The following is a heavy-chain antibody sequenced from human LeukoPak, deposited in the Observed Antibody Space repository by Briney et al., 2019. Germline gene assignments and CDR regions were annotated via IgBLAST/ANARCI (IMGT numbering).Heavy chain of an antibody. V-gene: IGHV4-59*12. CDR1: GGSISSYY. J-gene: IGHJ4*02. D-gene: IGHD3-10*01. Sequence: PSETLSLTCTVSGGSISSYYWSWIRQPPGKGLEWIGYIYYSGSTNYDPSLKSRVTISVDTSKNRFSLKLSSVTAADTAVYYCARRRARNYYGSGTTDYWGQGTLVTVSS. CDR2: IYYSGST. CDR3: ARRRARNYYGSGTTDY.